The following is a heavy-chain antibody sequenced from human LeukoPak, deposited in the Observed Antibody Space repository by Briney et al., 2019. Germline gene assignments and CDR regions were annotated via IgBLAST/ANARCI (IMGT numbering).Heavy chain of an antibody. D-gene: IGHD5-18*01. CDR2: ISYDGSVK. CDR3: ARDRGYTYGHPFDY. CDR1: GFSFSSYG. Sequence: GGSLRLSCAVSGFSFSSYGMHWVRQAPGKGLEWVAVISYDGSVKYYADSVKGRFTISRDNPKNTLYLQMNSLGAEDTAVYYCARDRGYTYGHPFDYWGQGTLVTVSS. J-gene: IGHJ4*02. V-gene: IGHV3-30*03.